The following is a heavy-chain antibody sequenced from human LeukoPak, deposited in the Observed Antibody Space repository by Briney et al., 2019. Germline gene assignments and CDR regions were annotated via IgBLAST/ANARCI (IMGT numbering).Heavy chain of an antibody. CDR1: GFIFSSYS. CDR2: ITDTGGAN. J-gene: IGHJ4*02. D-gene: IGHD3-16*01. V-gene: IGHV3-48*02. Sequence: GGSLRLSCAASGFIFSSYSMNWVRQAPGKGLEWVSYITDTGGANYYADSVKGRFTTSRDNAKNSLYLQVSSLRDEDTGIYYCARDHNWGFDYWGQGILVTVSS. CDR3: ARDHNWGFDY.